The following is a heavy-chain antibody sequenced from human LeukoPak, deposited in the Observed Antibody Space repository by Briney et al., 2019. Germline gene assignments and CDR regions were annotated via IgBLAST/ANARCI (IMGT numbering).Heavy chain of an antibody. D-gene: IGHD3-22*01. V-gene: IGHV4-39*01. Sequence: SETLSLTCTVSGGSISSSSYYWGWIRQPPGKGLEWIGSIYYSGSTYYNPSLKSRVTISVDTSKNQFSLKLSSVTAADTAVYYCARYGGGVRYYYDSSGPHYFDYWGQGTLVTVSS. CDR3: ARYGGGVRYYYDSSGPHYFDY. CDR1: GGSISSSSYY. J-gene: IGHJ4*02. CDR2: IYYSGST.